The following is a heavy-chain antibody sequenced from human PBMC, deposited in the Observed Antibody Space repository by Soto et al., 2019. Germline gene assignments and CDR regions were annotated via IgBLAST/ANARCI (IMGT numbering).Heavy chain of an antibody. J-gene: IGHJ4*02. V-gene: IGHV4-59*01. CDR3: GRSPYSTSARNSYFDY. Sequence: PSETLSLTCTVSGSSISSYYWSWIRQPPGKGLEWIGYIYGTGSTNYNPSLKSRVTMSVDTSKNQFSLKLSSVTPADTAVYYCGRSPYSTSARNSYFDYWGQGTLVTVSS. CDR2: IYGTGST. D-gene: IGHD6-6*01. CDR1: GSSISSYY.